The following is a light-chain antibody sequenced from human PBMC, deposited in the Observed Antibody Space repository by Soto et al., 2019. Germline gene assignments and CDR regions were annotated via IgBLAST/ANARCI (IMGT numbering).Light chain of an antibody. CDR3: QTYNSAPYT. Sequence: DIQMTQSPSSLSASVGDRVTITCRASQGISNYLAWYQQKPGKVPKLLIYAASTLQSVVPSRFSGSGSGTEFTITISSLQPEDVATYYCQTYNSAPYTFGQGTKLEIK. CDR1: QGISNY. CDR2: AAS. V-gene: IGKV1-27*01. J-gene: IGKJ2*01.